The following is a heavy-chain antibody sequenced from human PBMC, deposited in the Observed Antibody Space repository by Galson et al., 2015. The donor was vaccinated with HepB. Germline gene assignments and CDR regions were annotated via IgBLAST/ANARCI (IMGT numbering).Heavy chain of an antibody. CDR2: IWYDGSNK. CDR1: GFTFSSYG. D-gene: IGHD2-21*01. J-gene: IGHJ3*02. CDR3: ARGSGERGAFDI. V-gene: IGHV3-33*08. Sequence: SLRLSCAASGFTFSSYGMHWVRQAPGKGLEWVAVIWYDGSNKYYADSVKGRFTISRDNPKNTLYLQMNSLRAEDTAVYYCARGSGERGAFDIWGQGTMVTVSS.